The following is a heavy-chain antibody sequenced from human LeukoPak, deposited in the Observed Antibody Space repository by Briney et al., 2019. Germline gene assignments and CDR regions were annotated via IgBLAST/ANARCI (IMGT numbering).Heavy chain of an antibody. CDR2: TIPVLGIA. D-gene: IGHD4-17*01. J-gene: IGHJ4*02. CDR3: ARAGRSDGDYFDY. CDR1: GGTFSSYA. V-gene: IGHV1-69*04. Sequence: SVKVSCKASGGTFSSYAVSWVRQAPGQGLEWMGRTIPVLGIANYALKFQGRVTITADKAMSTVYMELSSLNSEDTAVYYCARAGRSDGDYFDYWGQGSLVTVSS.